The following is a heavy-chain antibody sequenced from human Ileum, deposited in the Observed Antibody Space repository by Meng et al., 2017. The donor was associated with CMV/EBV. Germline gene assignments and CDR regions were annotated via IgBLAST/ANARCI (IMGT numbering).Heavy chain of an antibody. CDR1: GDSISTYF. J-gene: IGHJ5*02. Sequence: SETLSLTCSVSGDSISTYFWTWIRQVPGKGLEWIGYVHGSRGTNYNPSFKSRVTISADTSKNQVSLRLTSVTAADTAVFYCARGRWTGGWFDPWGQGTLVTVSS. D-gene: IGHD3/OR15-3a*01. CDR3: ARGRWTGGWFDP. V-gene: IGHV4-59*12. CDR2: VHGSRGT.